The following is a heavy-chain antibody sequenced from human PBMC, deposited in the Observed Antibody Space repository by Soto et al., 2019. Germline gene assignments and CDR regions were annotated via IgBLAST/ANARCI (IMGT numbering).Heavy chain of an antibody. V-gene: IGHV3-49*03. CDR2: IRSKAYGGTT. J-gene: IGHJ4*02. D-gene: IGHD4-17*01. Sequence: PGGSLRFSCTASGFTFGDYAMSWFRQAPGKGLEWVGFIRSKAYGGTTEYAASVKGRFTISRDDSKSIAYLQMNSLKTEDTAVYYCTKTTPRGVDYWGQGTLVTVSS. CDR3: TKTTPRGVDY. CDR1: GFTFGDYA.